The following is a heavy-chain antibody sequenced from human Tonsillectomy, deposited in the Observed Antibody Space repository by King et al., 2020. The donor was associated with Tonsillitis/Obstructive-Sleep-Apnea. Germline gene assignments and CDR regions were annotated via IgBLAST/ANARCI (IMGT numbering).Heavy chain of an antibody. CDR3: ASSPDSDGLGSLDY. CDR2: INHSGST. J-gene: IGHJ4*02. D-gene: IGHD3-10*01. CDR1: GGSFSGYY. Sequence: VQLQQWGAGLLKPSETLSLTCAVYGGSFSGYYWSWIRQPPGKGLEWIGEINHSGSTNYNPSLKSRATILVDTSKNQFSLKLCSVTAADTAVYYCASSPDSDGLGSLDYWGQGTLVTVSS. V-gene: IGHV4-34*01.